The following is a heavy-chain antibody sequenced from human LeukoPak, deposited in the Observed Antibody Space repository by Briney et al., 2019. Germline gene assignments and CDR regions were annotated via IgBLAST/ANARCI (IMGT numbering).Heavy chain of an antibody. V-gene: IGHV3-33*01. CDR2: IWYDGSNK. CDR1: GFTFSSYG. D-gene: IGHD6-13*01. CDR3: ARGIPAAGTGTPLRLVVY. Sequence: GGSLRLSCAASGFTFSSYGMHWVRQAPGKGLEWVAVIWYDGSNKYYADSVKGRFTISRDNSKNTLYLQMNSLRAEDTAVYYCARGIPAAGTGTPLRLVVYWGQGTLVTVSS. J-gene: IGHJ4*02.